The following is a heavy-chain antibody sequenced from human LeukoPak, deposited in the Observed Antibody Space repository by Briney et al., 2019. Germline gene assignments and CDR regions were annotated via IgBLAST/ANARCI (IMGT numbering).Heavy chain of an antibody. Sequence: GGSLRLSCVASGFTFDNYAMHWVRQAPGKGLEWVSGISWNIGSIGYADSVKGRFTISRDNAKNSLYLQMNSLRPEDTALYYCAKAFTARSIPVVPFDYWGQGTLVTVSS. CDR3: AKAFTARSIPVVPFDY. V-gene: IGHV3-9*01. J-gene: IGHJ4*02. CDR1: GFTFDNYA. D-gene: IGHD6-19*01. CDR2: ISWNIGSI.